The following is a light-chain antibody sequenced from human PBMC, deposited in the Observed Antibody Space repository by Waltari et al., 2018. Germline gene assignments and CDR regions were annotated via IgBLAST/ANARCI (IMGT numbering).Light chain of an antibody. J-gene: IGKJ2*01. Sequence: DIQMTQSPSSLSASVGDRVTITCREIQSIRKFLNWYHQMPGKAPTLLIYTASSLKGGVPSRFSGSGAGTESTLTISSLQPEDFGTYFCQQGDSMPYTFGQGTKVEMK. CDR3: QQGDSMPYT. V-gene: IGKV1-39*01. CDR2: TAS. CDR1: QSIRKF.